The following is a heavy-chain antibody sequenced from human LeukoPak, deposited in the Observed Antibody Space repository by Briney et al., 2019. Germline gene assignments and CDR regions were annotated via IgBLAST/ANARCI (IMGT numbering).Heavy chain of an antibody. D-gene: IGHD3-10*01. CDR3: ARDYYGSGSYRVFDY. V-gene: IGHV3-48*01. J-gene: IGHJ4*02. CDR1: GFTFSSYS. Sequence: PGGSLRLSCAASGFTFSSYSMNWVRQAPGKGLEWVSYISSSSSTIYYADSVKGRFTISRDNAKNSLYLQMNSLRAEDTAVYYCARDYYGSGSYRVFDYWGQGTLVTVSS. CDR2: ISSSSSTI.